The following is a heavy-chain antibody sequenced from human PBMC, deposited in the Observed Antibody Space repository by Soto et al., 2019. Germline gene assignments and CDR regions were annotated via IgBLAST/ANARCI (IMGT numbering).Heavy chain of an antibody. V-gene: IGHV3-74*01. CDR1: GFTFNYYW. D-gene: IGHD2-21*02. CDR2: IHSDGSTT. J-gene: IGHJ3*01. CDR3: VRGDKGGFDL. Sequence: EVQLVESEGGLVQRGGSLRLSCAASGFTFNYYWMHWVRQAPGQGLVWVSHIHSDGSTTTYADSVKGRFTISRDNAKNTLYLQMYSLRAEDTAVYYCVRGDKGGFDLWGQGTTVTVSS.